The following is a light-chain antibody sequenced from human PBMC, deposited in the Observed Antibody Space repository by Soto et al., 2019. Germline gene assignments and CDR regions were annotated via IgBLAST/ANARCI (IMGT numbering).Light chain of an antibody. CDR2: DAS. CDR1: QSVSSN. V-gene: IGKV3-20*01. Sequence: EIVLTQSPGTLSLSPGERATLSCRASQSVSSNLAWYQQKPGQAPRLLIYDASRRATGIPDRFSGSGSGTDFSLTISRLEPEDFAVYYCQHYDSARWTFGLGTKVDIK. J-gene: IGKJ1*01. CDR3: QHYDSARWT.